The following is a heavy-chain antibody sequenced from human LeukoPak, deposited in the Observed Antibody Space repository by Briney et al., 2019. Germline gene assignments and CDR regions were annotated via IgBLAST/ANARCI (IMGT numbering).Heavy chain of an antibody. CDR2: ISGSGGST. V-gene: IGHV3-23*01. CDR1: GFTFSSYA. J-gene: IGHJ4*02. CDR3: ANQYYYDSSGYYTTPFGY. Sequence: TGGSLRLSCAASGFTFSSYAMSWVRQAPGKGLEWVSAISGSGGSTYYADSVKGRFTISRDNSKNTLYLQMNSLRAEDTAVYYCANQYYYDSSGYYTTPFGYWGQGTLVTVSS. D-gene: IGHD3-22*01.